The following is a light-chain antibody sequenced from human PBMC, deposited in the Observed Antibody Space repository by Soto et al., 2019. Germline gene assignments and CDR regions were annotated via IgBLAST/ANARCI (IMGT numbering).Light chain of an antibody. Sequence: QSALTQPASVSGSPGQSITISCTGTSNDIGAYNFVSWYQQHPGKAPQLIIYEVSERPSGVSYRLSGSKSGNTASLTISGLQSEDEVDYYCSSYRRGNTAYVFGTGTKVTGL. J-gene: IGLJ1*01. V-gene: IGLV2-14*03. CDR3: SSYRRGNTAYV. CDR1: SNDIGAYNF. CDR2: EVS.